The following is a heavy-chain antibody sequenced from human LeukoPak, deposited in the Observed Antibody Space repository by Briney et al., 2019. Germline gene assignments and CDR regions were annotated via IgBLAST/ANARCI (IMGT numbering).Heavy chain of an antibody. Sequence: SETLSLTCTVSGDSISSISYYWDWIRQPPGKGLEWIGSIYYSGSTYYNPSLKSRVTISVDTSKNQFSLKLSSVTAADTAVYYCARQRYYGSGSYYNFLASLNYWGQGTLVTVSS. CDR2: IYYSGST. D-gene: IGHD3-10*01. CDR1: GDSISSISYY. J-gene: IGHJ4*02. V-gene: IGHV4-39*01. CDR3: ARQRYYGSGSYYNFLASLNY.